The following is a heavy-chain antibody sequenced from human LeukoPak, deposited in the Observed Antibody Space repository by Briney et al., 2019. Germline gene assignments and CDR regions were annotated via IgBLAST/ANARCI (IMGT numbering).Heavy chain of an antibody. V-gene: IGHV3-38*03. D-gene: IGHD3-10*01. Sequence: GGSLRLSCAASGFTVSSNEMSWVRQAPGKGLEWVSSISGGSTYYADSRKGRFTISRDNSKNTLYLQMNSLRAEDTAVYYCARHGSMTLIRGRLRYYYMDVWGKGTTVTISS. CDR3: ARHGSMTLIRGRLRYYYMDV. CDR2: ISGGST. CDR1: GFTVSSNE. J-gene: IGHJ6*03.